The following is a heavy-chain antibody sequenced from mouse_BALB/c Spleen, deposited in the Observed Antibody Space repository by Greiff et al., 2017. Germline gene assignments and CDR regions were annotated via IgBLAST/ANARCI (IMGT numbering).Heavy chain of an antibody. Sequence: EVQRVESGGGLVKPGGSLKLSCAASGFTFSSYAMSWVRQSPEKRLEWVAEISSGGSYTYYPDTVTGRFTISRDNAKNTLYLEMSSLRSEVTAMYYCARDHYYGSSYNYAMDYWGQGTSVTVSS. CDR1: GFTFSSYA. CDR3: ARDHYYGSSYNYAMDY. CDR2: ISSGGSYT. J-gene: IGHJ4*01. D-gene: IGHD1-1*01. V-gene: IGHV5-9-4*01.